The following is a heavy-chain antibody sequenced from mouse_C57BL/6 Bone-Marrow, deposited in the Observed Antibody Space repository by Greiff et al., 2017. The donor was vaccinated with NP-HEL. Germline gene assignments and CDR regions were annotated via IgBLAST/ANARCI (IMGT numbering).Heavy chain of an antibody. V-gene: IGHV5-9*01. D-gene: IGHD1-1*01. J-gene: IGHJ1*03. Sequence: EVMLVESGGGLVKPGGSLKLSCAASGFTFSSYTMSWVRQTPEKRLEWVATISGGGGNTYYPDSVKGRFTISRDNAKNTLYLQMSSLRSEDTALYYCARHPGSSYRYFDVWGTGTTVTVSS. CDR3: ARHPGSSYRYFDV. CDR2: ISGGGGNT. CDR1: GFTFSSYT.